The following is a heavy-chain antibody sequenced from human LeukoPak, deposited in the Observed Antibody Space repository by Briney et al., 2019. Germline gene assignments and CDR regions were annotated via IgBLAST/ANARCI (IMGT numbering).Heavy chain of an antibody. CDR1: GFTFSSYG. D-gene: IGHD3-22*01. V-gene: IGHV3-30*02. CDR3: AKDSSGYYQKGIFDY. J-gene: IGHJ4*02. Sequence: GGSLRLSCAASGFTFSSYGMHWVRQAPGKGLEWVAFIRYDGSNKYYADSVKGRFTISRDNSKNTLYLQMNSLRAEDTAVYYCAKDSSGYYQKGIFDYWGQGTLVTVSS. CDR2: IRYDGSNK.